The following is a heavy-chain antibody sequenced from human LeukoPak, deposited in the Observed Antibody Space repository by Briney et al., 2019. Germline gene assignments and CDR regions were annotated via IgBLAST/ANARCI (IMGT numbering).Heavy chain of an antibody. V-gene: IGHV3-73*01. CDR1: GFTFSGSA. CDR2: IRSKANSYAT. CDR3: TRREYYYDSSGYYH. J-gene: IGHJ5*02. Sequence: GGSLRLSCAASGFTFSGSAMHWVRQASGKGLEWVGRIRSKANSYATAYAASVKGRFTISRDDSKNTAYLQMNSLKTEDTAVYYRTRREYYYDSSGYYHWGQGTLVTVSS. D-gene: IGHD3-22*01.